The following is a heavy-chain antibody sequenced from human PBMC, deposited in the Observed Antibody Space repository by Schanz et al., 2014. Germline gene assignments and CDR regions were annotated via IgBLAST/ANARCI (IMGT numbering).Heavy chain of an antibody. D-gene: IGHD3-10*01. CDR2: ISASGGDT. V-gene: IGHV3-23*04. Sequence: EVQLVESGGGLVQPGGSLRLSCAASEFTFSTDAMSWVRQAPGKGLELLSVISASGGDTYYAGSVKGRFTISRDNSKNTLYLQMNSLRAEDTAVYYCAKYRGYYRVSGSYRELEYWGQGTLVTVSS. CDR1: EFTFSTDA. J-gene: IGHJ4*02. CDR3: AKYRGYYRVSGSYRELEY.